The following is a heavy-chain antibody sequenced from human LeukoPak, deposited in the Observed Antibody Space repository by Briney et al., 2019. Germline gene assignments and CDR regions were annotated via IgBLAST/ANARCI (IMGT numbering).Heavy chain of an antibody. D-gene: IGHD3-22*01. CDR1: GFTFSSYS. CDR2: ISSSSSYI. CDR3: ARDLAGYDSSGYGY. J-gene: IGHJ4*02. Sequence: PGGSLRLSCAASGFTFSSYSMNWVRQAPGKGLEWVSSISSSSSYIYYADSVKGRFTIPRDNAKNSLYLQMKSLRAEDTAVYYCARDLAGYDSSGYGYWGQGTLVTVSS. V-gene: IGHV3-21*01.